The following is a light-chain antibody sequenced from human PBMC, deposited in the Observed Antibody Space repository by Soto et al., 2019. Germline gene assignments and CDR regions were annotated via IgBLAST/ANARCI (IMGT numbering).Light chain of an antibody. J-gene: IGKJ5*01. V-gene: IGKV3-20*01. Sequence: EMVLTQSPGTLSLSRVGLARLCLLASQTVSSNYLAWYQQRPGQAPRLIIYGASSRATGIPDRFSGSGSGTDFTLTISRLEPEDFAVYYCQQYRSSPRTFGQGTRLEIK. CDR2: GAS. CDR3: QQYRSSPRT. CDR1: QTVSSNY.